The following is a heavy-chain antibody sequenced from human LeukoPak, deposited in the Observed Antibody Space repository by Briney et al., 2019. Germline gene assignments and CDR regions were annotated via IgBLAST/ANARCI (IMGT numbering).Heavy chain of an antibody. CDR1: GYTFTGYY. V-gene: IGHV1-18*04. D-gene: IGHD5-18*01. Sequence: ASVKVSCKASGYTFTGYYMHWVRQAPGQGLEWMGWISAYNGNTNYAQKLQGRVTMTTDTSTSTAYMELRSLRSDDTAVYYCARGYTAMVYSDYWGQGTLVTASS. CDR3: ARGYTAMVYSDY. J-gene: IGHJ4*02. CDR2: ISAYNGNT.